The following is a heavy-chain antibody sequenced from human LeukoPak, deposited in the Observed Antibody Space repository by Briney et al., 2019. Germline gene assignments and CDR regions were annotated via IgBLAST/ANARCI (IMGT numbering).Heavy chain of an antibody. CDR1: GGSIRSYY. CDR2: ISSSGRN. D-gene: IGHD3-10*01. J-gene: IGHJ5*01. V-gene: IGHV4-4*07. CDR3: ARNHGDGDTHFGS. Sequence: SETLSLTCSVSGGSIRSYYWSWIRQSAGKGLEWIGRISSSGRNNYNPSLNSRVTMSVDTSKNEFSLKVTSVTAADTAVYYCARNHGDGDTHFGSWGHGTLVSVTS.